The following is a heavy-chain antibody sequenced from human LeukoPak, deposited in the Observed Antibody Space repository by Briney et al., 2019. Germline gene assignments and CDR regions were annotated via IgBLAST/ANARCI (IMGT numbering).Heavy chain of an antibody. CDR1: GGSFSGYY. D-gene: IGHD2-2*01. J-gene: IGHJ4*02. CDR2: IYTSGST. CDR3: ARARVHYCSSTSCPFDY. Sequence: PSETLSLTCAVYGGSFSGYYWSWIRQPAGKGLEWIGRIYTSGSTNYNPSLKSRVTISVDTSKNQFSLKLSSVTAADTAVYYCARARVHYCSSTSCPFDYWGQGTLVTVSS. V-gene: IGHV4-59*10.